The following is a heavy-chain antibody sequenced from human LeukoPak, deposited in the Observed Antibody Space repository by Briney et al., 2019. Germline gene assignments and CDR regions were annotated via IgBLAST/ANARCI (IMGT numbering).Heavy chain of an antibody. V-gene: IGHV3-48*01. D-gene: IGHD6-19*01. J-gene: IGHJ4*02. CDR2: ISSSSSPI. CDR3: AREGTSSGWYPFDY. Sequence: PGGSLRLSCAASGFTFSSYTMNWVRQAPGKGLEWVSCISSSSSPIYYADSVKGRFTISRDNAKNSLFLQMNSLRADDTAVYYCAREGTSSGWYPFDYWGQGTLVTVSS. CDR1: GFTFSSYT.